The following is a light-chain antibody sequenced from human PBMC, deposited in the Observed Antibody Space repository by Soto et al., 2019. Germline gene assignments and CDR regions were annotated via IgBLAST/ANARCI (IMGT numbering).Light chain of an antibody. CDR3: SSYTSSSPLV. Sequence: QSVLTQPASVSGSPGQSITISCTGTSSDVGGYNYVSWHQQHPGKAPKLMIYEVSNRPSGVSNRFSGSKSGNTASLTISGLQAEDEAEYYCSSYTSSSPLVFGNGTKVTVL. V-gene: IGLV2-14*01. CDR1: SSDVGGYNY. CDR2: EVS. J-gene: IGLJ1*01.